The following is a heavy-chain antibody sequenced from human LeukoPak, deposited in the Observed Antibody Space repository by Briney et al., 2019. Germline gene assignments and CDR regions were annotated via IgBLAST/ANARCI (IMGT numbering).Heavy chain of an antibody. CDR2: ISGSGGST. Sequence: GGSLRLSCAASGFTFSNYAMTWVRQAPGKGLEWVSAISGSGGSTYYADSVKGRFTISGDNSKNTLYLQMNSLRAEDTAVYYCAKDSGRVTMIVVDYWGQGTLVTVSS. CDR3: AKDSGRVTMIVVDY. CDR1: GFTFSNYA. D-gene: IGHD3-22*01. V-gene: IGHV3-23*01. J-gene: IGHJ4*02.